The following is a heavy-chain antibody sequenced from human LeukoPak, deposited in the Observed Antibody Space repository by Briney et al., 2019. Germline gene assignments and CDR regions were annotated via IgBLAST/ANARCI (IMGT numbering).Heavy chain of an antibody. CDR3: ASSIGYCGGDCY. CDR2: IIPIFGTA. CDR1: GGTFSSYA. V-gene: IGHV1-69*01. J-gene: IGHJ4*02. D-gene: IGHD2-21*01. Sequence: PGASVKVSCKASGGTFSSYAISWVRQAPGQGLEWMGGIIPIFGTANYAQKFQGRVTITADESTSTAYMELSSLRSEDTAVYYCASSIGYCGGDCYWGQGTLVTVSS.